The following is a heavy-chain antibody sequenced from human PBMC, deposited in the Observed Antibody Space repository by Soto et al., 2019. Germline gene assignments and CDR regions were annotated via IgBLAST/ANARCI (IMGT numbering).Heavy chain of an antibody. V-gene: IGHV4-30-4*01. Sequence: SEALSLTCSVSGDSISNLDYFWAWIRQPPGQALEYIGYIYKSATTYYNPSFESRVAISVDTSKSQFSLNVTSVTAADTAVYFCARGRYCLTGRCFPNWFDSWGQGALVTVSS. CDR3: ARGRYCLTGRCFPNWFDS. D-gene: IGHD7-27*01. J-gene: IGHJ5*01. CDR2: IYKSATT. CDR1: GDSISNLDYF.